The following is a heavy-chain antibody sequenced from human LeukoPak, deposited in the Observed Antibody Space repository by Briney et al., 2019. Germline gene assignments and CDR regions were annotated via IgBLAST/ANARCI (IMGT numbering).Heavy chain of an antibody. J-gene: IGHJ4*02. CDR1: GFTFSSYW. V-gene: IGHV3-7*01. D-gene: IGHD3-10*01. CDR3: ARSLRITMVRGVYFDY. Sequence: GGSLRLSCAASGFTFSSYWMSWVRQAPGKGLEWVANIKQDGSEKYYVGSVKGRFTISRDNAKNSLYLQMNSLRAEDTAVYYCARSLRITMVRGVYFDYWGQGTLVTVSS. CDR2: IKQDGSEK.